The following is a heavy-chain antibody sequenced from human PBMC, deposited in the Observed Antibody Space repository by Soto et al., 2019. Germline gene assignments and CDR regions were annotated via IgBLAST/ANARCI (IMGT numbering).Heavy chain of an antibody. CDR1: GLTFSNYN. J-gene: IGHJ4*02. CDR3: ATRSPPFDY. Sequence: GGSLRLSCAVSGLTFSNYNMNWVRQAAGKGLEWVSYINSGGSTIYYADSVKGRFTISRDNAKNSLYLQMNSLRAEDTAVYYCATRSPPFDYWGRGALVTVSS. V-gene: IGHV3-48*01. CDR2: INSGGSTI.